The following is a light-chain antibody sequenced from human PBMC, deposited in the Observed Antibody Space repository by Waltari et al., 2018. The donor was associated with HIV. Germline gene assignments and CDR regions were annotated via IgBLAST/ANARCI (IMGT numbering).Light chain of an antibody. CDR1: QTIDKW. V-gene: IGKV1-5*03. CDR2: RAS. CDR3: QQYNGYSRT. J-gene: IGKJ1*01. Sequence: DIQMTQSPSSLSASVGDRVTITCRASQTIDKWLAWYQQKVGKAPKLLIYRASSLDTGVPSRFSGSGSGTEFSLTISGLQPDDFATYYCQQYNGYSRTFGQGTKVELK.